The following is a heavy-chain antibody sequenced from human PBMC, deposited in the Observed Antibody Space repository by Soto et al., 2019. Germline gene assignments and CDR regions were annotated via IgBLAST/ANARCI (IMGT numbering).Heavy chain of an antibody. D-gene: IGHD6-13*01. J-gene: IGHJ6*02. CDR1: GFTFDDYA. CDR3: AKDLHPAIAAAEKHYYYGMDV. CDR2: ISWNSGSI. V-gene: IGHV3-9*01. Sequence: PGWSLRLSCAASGFTFDDYAMHWVRQAPGKGLEWVSGISWNSGSIGYADSVKGRFTISRDNAKNSLYLQMNSLRAEDTALYYCAKDLHPAIAAAEKHYYYGMDVWGQGTTVTVSS.